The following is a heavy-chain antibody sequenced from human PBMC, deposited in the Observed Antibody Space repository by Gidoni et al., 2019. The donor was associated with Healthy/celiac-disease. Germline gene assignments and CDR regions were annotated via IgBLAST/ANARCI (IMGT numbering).Heavy chain of an antibody. CDR2: IYHSGST. V-gene: IGHV4-38-2*02. D-gene: IGHD3-10*01. CDR1: GYSISSGYS. Sequence: QLPLQESGPGLVPPSETLSLTCTVSGYSISSGYSWGWIRQPPGKGLEWIGSIYHSGSTYYNPSLKSRVTISVDTSKNQFSLKLSSVTAADTAVYYCARGSGQRGIWGQGTMVTVSS. J-gene: IGHJ3*02. CDR3: ARGSGQRGI.